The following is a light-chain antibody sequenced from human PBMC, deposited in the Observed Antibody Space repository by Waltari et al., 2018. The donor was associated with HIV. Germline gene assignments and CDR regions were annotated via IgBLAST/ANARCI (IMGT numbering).Light chain of an antibody. CDR2: RDN. Sequence: QSVLTQPPSASGTPGQRVTVSCSGTTSNVGSNFVSWYQRLPGTAPKLLIYRDNRRPSGVPGRYSGPKSGAPASLAISGLRSEDDGDYYCATWDGSLGGFYVVGAGTKVTVL. CDR1: TSNVGSNF. J-gene: IGLJ1*01. V-gene: IGLV1-47*01. CDR3: ATWDGSLGGFYV.